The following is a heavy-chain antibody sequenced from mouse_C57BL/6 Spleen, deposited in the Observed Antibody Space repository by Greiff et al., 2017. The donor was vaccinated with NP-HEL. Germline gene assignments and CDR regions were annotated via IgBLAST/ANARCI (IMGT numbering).Heavy chain of an antibody. CDR2: IDPENGDT. J-gene: IGHJ4*01. D-gene: IGHD2-12*01. CDR3: TTRDDAYYAMDY. CDR1: GFNIKDDY. V-gene: IGHV14-4*01. Sequence: VQLKESGAELVRPGASVKLSCTASGFNIKDDYMHWVKQRPEQGLEWIGWIDPENGDTEYASKFQGKATITADTSSNTAYLQLSSLTSEDTAVYYCTTRDDAYYAMDYWGQGTSVTVSS.